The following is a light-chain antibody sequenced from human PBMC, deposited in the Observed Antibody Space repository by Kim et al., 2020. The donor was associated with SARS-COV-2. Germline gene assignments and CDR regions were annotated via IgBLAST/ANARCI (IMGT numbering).Light chain of an antibody. CDR3: STWDDNLNGVV. CDR1: SSNIANNA. CDR2: YDD. V-gene: IGLV1-36*01. J-gene: IGLJ3*02. Sequence: QSVLTQPPSVSEVPGQRVTIPCSGGSSNIANNAVNWYRQVPGQAPKVIIYYDDVRLPSGVSDRFSGSKSGTSASLAISGLQSADEGDYYCSTWDDNLNGVVFGGGTQLTVL.